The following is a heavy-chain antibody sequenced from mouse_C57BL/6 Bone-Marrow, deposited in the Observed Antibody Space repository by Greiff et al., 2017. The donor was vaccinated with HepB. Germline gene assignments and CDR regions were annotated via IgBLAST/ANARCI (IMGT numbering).Heavy chain of an antibody. CDR1: GYSITSDY. J-gene: IGHJ1*03. D-gene: IGHD2-2*01. CDR2: ISYSGST. Sequence: VQLQESGPGLAKPSQTLSLTCSVTGYSITSDYWNWIRKFPGNKLEYMGYISYSGSTYYNPSLKSRISITRDTSKNQYYLQLNSVTTEDTATYYCARYRIYYGYFYWYFDVWGTGTTVTVSS. V-gene: IGHV3-8*01. CDR3: ARYRIYYGYFYWYFDV.